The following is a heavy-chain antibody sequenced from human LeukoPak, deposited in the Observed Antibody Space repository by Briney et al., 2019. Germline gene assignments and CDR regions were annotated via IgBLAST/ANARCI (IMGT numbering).Heavy chain of an antibody. J-gene: IGHJ4*02. CDR3: ARENGWLRLDY. Sequence: SETLSLTCTVSGGSISSYYWSWIRQPPGKGLEWIGYIYYSGSTNYNPSLKSRVTISVDTSKNQFSPKLSSVTAADTAVYYCARENGWLRLDYWGQGTLVTVSS. V-gene: IGHV4-59*01. CDR2: IYYSGST. D-gene: IGHD5-12*01. CDR1: GGSISSYY.